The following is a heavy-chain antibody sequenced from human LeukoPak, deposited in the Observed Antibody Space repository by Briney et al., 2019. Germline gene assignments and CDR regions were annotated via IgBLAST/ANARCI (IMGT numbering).Heavy chain of an antibody. CDR2: IYSGGNI. J-gene: IGHJ4*02. Sequence: GGSLRLSCAASGFTVSSNYMSWVRQAPGKGLECVSVIYSGGNIYYADSVRGRFTISRDNAKNSLSLQMNSLRAEDTAVYYCARDGNGEQQLDDWGQGTLVTVSS. V-gene: IGHV3-66*01. CDR3: ARDGNGEQQLDD. D-gene: IGHD6-13*01. CDR1: GFTVSSNY.